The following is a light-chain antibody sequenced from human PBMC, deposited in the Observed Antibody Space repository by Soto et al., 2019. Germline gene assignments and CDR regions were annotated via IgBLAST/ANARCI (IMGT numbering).Light chain of an antibody. CDR3: QQYSSSPET. CDR1: QSVSSSY. J-gene: IGKJ1*01. V-gene: IGKV3-20*01. Sequence: EIVLTQSPGTLSLSPGERATLSCRASQSVSSSYLAWYQQKPGQAPRLLIYGASSRATGIPDRFSGSGSGTDFTLSVSGLEPEDFAVYYCQQYSSSPETFVQGTKVDIK. CDR2: GAS.